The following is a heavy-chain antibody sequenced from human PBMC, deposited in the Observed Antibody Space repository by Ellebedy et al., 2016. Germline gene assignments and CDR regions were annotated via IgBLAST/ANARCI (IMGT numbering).Heavy chain of an antibody. CDR3: ARSISSWYGGAVYGMDV. J-gene: IGHJ6*02. Sequence: ASVKVSCXASGFTFTTYGLTWVRQAPGQGLEWMGWISDYNANTNYAQKLQGRVTMTTDTSTSTAYMELRSLRSDDTAVYYCARSISSWYGGAVYGMDVWGQGTTVTASS. CDR1: GFTFTTYG. CDR2: ISDYNANT. V-gene: IGHV1-18*01. D-gene: IGHD6-13*01.